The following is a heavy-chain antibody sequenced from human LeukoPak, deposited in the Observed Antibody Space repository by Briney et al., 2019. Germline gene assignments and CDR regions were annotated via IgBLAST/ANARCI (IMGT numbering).Heavy chain of an antibody. Sequence: GGSLRLSCAASGFTFSSYEMNWVRQAPGKGLEWVSYISSSGSTIYYADSVKGRFTISRDNAKNSLYLQMNSLRAEDTAVYYCARDTHRYFDWLKTYYYYGMDVWGKGTTVTVSP. CDR3: ARDTHRYFDWLKTYYYYGMDV. V-gene: IGHV3-48*03. J-gene: IGHJ6*04. D-gene: IGHD3-9*01. CDR1: GFTFSSYE. CDR2: ISSSGSTI.